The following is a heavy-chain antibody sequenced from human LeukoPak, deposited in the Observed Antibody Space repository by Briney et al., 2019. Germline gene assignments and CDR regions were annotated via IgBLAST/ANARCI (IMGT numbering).Heavy chain of an antibody. CDR2: IYYSGST. V-gene: IGHV4-39*01. CDR1: GGSISSSSYY. CDR3: ASNGLGPGGYYGMDV. Sequence: SETLSLTCTVSGGSISSSSYYWGWIRQPPGKGLEWIGSIYYSGSTYYNPSLKSRVTISVDTSKNQFSLKLSSVTAADTAVYYCASNGLGPGGYYGMDVWGQGTTVTVSS. D-gene: IGHD4-17*01. J-gene: IGHJ6*02.